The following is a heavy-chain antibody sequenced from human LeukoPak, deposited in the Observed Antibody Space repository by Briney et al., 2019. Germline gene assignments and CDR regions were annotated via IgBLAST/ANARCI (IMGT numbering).Heavy chain of an antibody. CDR2: IIPIFGTA. Sequence: ASVTVSCKASGGTFSSYAISWVRQAPGQGLEWMGGIIPIFGTANYAQKFQGRVTITTDESTSTAYMELSSLRSEDTAVYYCARGQFRGGYKDYYYYMDVWGKGTTVTVSS. CDR1: GGTFSSYA. D-gene: IGHD5-24*01. V-gene: IGHV1-69*05. J-gene: IGHJ6*03. CDR3: ARGQFRGGYKDYYYYMDV.